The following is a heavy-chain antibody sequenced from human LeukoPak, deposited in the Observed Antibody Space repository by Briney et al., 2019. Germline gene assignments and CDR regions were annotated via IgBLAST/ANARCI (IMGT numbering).Heavy chain of an antibody. CDR2: INPNSGVT. V-gene: IGHV1-2*02. J-gene: IGHJ5*02. CDR3: ARDNSVGDNAWWFDP. D-gene: IGHD1-26*01. Sequence: GASVKVSCKASGYTFTDYYIHWVRQAPGQGLEWMGWINPNSGVTNYAQKFQGRVTMTRDTSITTAYMELSRLRSEDTAIYYCARDNSVGDNAWWFDPWGQGTLVTVSS. CDR1: GYTFTDYY.